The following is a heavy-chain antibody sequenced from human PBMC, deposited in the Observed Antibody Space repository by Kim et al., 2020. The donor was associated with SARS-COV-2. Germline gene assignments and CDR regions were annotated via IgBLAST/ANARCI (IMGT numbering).Heavy chain of an antibody. CDR2: ISGSGGST. V-gene: IGHV3-23*01. CDR1: GFTFSSYA. Sequence: GGSLRLSCAASGFTFSSYAMSWVRQAPGKGLEWVSAISGSGGSTSYADSVKGRFTISRDNSKNTLYLQMNSLRAEDTAVYYCAKVGGIWFGELFGYFDYWGQGTLVTVSS. J-gene: IGHJ4*02. CDR3: AKVGGIWFGELFGYFDY. D-gene: IGHD3-10*01.